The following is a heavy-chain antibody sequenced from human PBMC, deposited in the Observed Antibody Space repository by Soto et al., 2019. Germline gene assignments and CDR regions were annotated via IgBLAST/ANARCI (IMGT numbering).Heavy chain of an antibody. CDR3: AKAHEVYCSSTSCYRYSSSWYDFDF. Sequence: GESLKISCKGSGYSFTSYWIGWVRQMPGKGLEWMGIIYPGDSDTRYSPSFQGQVTISADKSISTAYRQWRSLKASDTAMYYYAKAHEVYCSSTSCYRYSSSWYDFDFWGQGTMVTVSS. CDR2: IYPGDSDT. D-gene: IGHD2-2*02. J-gene: IGHJ3*01. V-gene: IGHV5-51*01. CDR1: GYSFTSYW.